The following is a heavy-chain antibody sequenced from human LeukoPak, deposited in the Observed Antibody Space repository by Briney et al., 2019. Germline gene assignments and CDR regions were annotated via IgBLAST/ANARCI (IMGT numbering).Heavy chain of an antibody. J-gene: IGHJ3*02. V-gene: IGHV2-5*02. CDR2: IYWDDDK. CDR3: AHSPHGLLRYFDSHGFDI. CDR1: GFSLSTSGVA. Sequence: SGPTLLHPPPPLTLTCTFSGFSLSTSGVAVGWIRQPPVKALEWLALIYWDDDKRYIPSLKSRLTITKDTSKNQVVLTMTKMDPVDTATYYCAHSPHGLLRYFDSHGFDIWGQGTMVTVSS. D-gene: IGHD3-9*01.